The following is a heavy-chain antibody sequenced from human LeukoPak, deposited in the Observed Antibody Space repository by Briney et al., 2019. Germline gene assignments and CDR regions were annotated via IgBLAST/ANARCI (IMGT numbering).Heavy chain of an antibody. CDR1: GFTFDDYA. Sequence: GGSLRLSCAASGFTFDDYAMHWVRQAPGKGLEWVSGISWNSGSIGYADSVKGRFTISRDNAKNSLYLQMNSLRAEDTALYYCAKDLGSGGWYIDYWGQGTLVTVSS. V-gene: IGHV3-9*01. J-gene: IGHJ4*02. D-gene: IGHD6-19*01. CDR2: ISWNSGSI. CDR3: AKDLGSGGWYIDY.